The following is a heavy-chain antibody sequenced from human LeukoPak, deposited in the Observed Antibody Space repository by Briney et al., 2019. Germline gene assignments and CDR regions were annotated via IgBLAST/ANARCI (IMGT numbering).Heavy chain of an antibody. J-gene: IGHJ4*02. V-gene: IGHV4-39*02. Sequence: PSETLSLTCTVSGGSTTCSINNWGGIRQPPGKGLEWIGSIYFSGNTHYNPPLKSRVGIFVDTSKDHFFLKLSSVTAADTAVYYCARNATSLTMRLGAITARGLDYWGERPLVTVSS. CDR3: ARNATSLTMRLGAITARGLDY. CDR2: IYFSGNT. D-gene: IGHD3-22*01. CDR1: GGSTTCSINN.